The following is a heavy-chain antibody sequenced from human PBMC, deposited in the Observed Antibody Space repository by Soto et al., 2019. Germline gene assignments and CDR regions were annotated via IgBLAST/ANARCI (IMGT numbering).Heavy chain of an antibody. CDR1: GFTFSSYG. CDR3: AKNTHYADTSGYYPFDY. D-gene: IGHD3-22*01. Sequence: PGGSLRLSCAASGFTFSSYGMHWVRQAPGKGLEWVALISFDGNNIYFSDSLKGRFTISRDDSKNTMYLQMSSLRAEDTAVYYCAKNTHYADTSGYYPFDYWGQGTLVTVSS. V-gene: IGHV3-30*18. J-gene: IGHJ4*02. CDR2: ISFDGNNI.